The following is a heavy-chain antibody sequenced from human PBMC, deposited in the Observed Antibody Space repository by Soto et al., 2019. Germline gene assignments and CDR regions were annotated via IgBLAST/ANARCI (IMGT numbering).Heavy chain of an antibody. V-gene: IGHV4-59*01. CDR3: ARDRYDILTGYRYPVAFDI. Sequence: PSVTLPLTCTVSGGPLNSYCWICFWGNHGKERKRNGDFYNSGQTNYHPSLKSRVTISVDTSKNQFSLKLSSVTAADTAVYYCARDRYDILTGYRYPVAFDIWGEGTMVT. J-gene: IGHJ3*02. D-gene: IGHD3-9*01. CDR1: GGPLNSYC. CDR2: FYNSGQT.